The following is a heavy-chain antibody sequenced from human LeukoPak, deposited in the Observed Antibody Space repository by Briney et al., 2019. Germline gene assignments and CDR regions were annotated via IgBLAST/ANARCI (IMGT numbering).Heavy chain of an antibody. Sequence: SETLSLTCTVSGGSISSSSYYWGWIRQPPGKGLEWIGSIYYSGSTYYNPSLKSRVTISVDTSKNQFSLKLSSVTAADTAVYYCARAGSGYAQGDFDYWGQGTLVTVSS. J-gene: IGHJ4*02. D-gene: IGHD5-12*01. CDR2: IYYSGST. V-gene: IGHV4-39*07. CDR1: GGSISSSSYY. CDR3: ARAGSGYAQGDFDY.